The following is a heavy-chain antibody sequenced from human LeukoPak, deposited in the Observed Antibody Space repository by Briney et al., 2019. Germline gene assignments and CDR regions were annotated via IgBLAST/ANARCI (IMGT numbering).Heavy chain of an antibody. CDR1: GFTFSSYS. CDR2: ISGSSSTI. CDR3: ARVRGFTMVRGSDY. Sequence: GGSLRLSCAASGFTFSSYSMNWVRQAPGKGLEWVSYISGSSSTIYYADSVKGRFTISRDNAKNSLYLQMNSLRAEDTAVYYCARVRGFTMVRGSDYWGQGTLVTVSS. J-gene: IGHJ4*02. V-gene: IGHV3-48*01. D-gene: IGHD3-10*01.